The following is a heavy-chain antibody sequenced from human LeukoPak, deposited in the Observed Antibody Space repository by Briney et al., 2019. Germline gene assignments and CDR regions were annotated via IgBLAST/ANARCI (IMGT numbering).Heavy chain of an antibody. Sequence: PSETLSLTCAVYGVSFSGYYWSWIRQPPGKGLEWIGYIYYSGSTYYNPSLKSRVTISVDTSKNQFSLKLSSVTAADTAVYYCATYSGYPRNWFDPWGQGTLVTVSS. D-gene: IGHD5-12*01. CDR2: IYYSGST. J-gene: IGHJ5*02. CDR3: ATYSGYPRNWFDP. V-gene: IGHV4-30-4*08. CDR1: GVSFSGYY.